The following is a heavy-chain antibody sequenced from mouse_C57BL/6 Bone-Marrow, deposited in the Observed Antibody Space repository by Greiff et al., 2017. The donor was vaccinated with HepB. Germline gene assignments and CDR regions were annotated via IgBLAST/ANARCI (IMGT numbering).Heavy chain of an antibody. CDR2: IDPSDSET. CDR3: ASLGRDGYHGAMDY. J-gene: IGHJ4*01. V-gene: IGHV1-52*01. CDR1: GYTFTSYW. Sequence: QVQLQQPGAELVRPGSSVKLSCKASGYTFTSYWMHWVKQRPIQGLEWIGNIDPSDSETHYNQKFKDKATLTVDKSSSTAYMQLSSLTSEDSAVYYCASLGRDGYHGAMDYWGQGTSVTVSS. D-gene: IGHD2-3*01.